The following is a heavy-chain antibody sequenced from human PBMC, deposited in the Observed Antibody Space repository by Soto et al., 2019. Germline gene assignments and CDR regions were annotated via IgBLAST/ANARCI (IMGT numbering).Heavy chain of an antibody. J-gene: IGHJ4*02. CDR3: AKDISPRYCSSTSCYVPSGYFDY. V-gene: IGHV3-9*01. D-gene: IGHD2-2*01. Sequence: GGSLRLSCAASGFTFRTFTMNWVRQAPGKGLEWVSGISGSSGSIGYADSVKGRFTISRDNAKNSLYLQMNSLRAEDTALYYCAKDISPRYCSSTSCYVPSGYFDYWGQGTLVTVSS. CDR1: GFTFRTFT. CDR2: ISGSSGSI.